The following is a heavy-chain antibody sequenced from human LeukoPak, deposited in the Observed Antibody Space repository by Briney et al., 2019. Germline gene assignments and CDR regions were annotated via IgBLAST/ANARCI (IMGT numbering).Heavy chain of an antibody. CDR3: ARAEDGYSGSYYDY. V-gene: IGHV4-39*01. Sequence: SETLSLTCTVSGDSISGSSYYWGWIRQPPGKGLEWIGNIYYGGSTYYNPSLKSRVSISVDTSNNQFSLKVSSVTAADTAVYYCARAEDGYSGSYYDYWGQGTLVTVSS. J-gene: IGHJ4*02. CDR1: GDSISGSSYY. D-gene: IGHD1-26*01. CDR2: IYYGGST.